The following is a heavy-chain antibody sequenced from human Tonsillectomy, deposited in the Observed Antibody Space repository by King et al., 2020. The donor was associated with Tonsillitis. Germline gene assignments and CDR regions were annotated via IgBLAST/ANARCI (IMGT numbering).Heavy chain of an antibody. D-gene: IGHD3-22*01. CDR3: ARRMYYYDSSLDAFDI. CDR1: GYSFTSYW. J-gene: IGHJ3*02. V-gene: IGHV5-51*01. CDR2: IYPGDSDT. Sequence: QLVQSGAEVKKSGESLKISCKGSGYSFTSYWIGWVRQMPGKGLEWMGIIYPGDSDTRYSPSFQGQCTISADKSISTAYLQWSSLKASDTAMYYCARRMYYYDSSLDAFDIWGQGTMVTVSS.